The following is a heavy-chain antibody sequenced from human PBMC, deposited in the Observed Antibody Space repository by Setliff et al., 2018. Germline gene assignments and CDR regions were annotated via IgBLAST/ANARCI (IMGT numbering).Heavy chain of an antibody. J-gene: IGHJ4*02. CDR2: MNPSSGNT. CDR3: ARDEGSGWYVGY. Sequence: GASVKVSCKASGYTFTGYYMHWVRQAPGQGLEWMGWMNPSSGNTGYAQKFQGRVTITRNTSISTAYMELSSLRSEDTAVYYCARDEGSGWYVGYWGQGTLVTVSS. D-gene: IGHD6-19*01. CDR1: GYTFTGYY. V-gene: IGHV1-8*03.